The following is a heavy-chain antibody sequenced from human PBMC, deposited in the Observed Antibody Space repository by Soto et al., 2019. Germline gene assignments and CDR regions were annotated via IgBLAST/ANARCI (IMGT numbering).Heavy chain of an antibody. CDR2: IYYSGST. J-gene: IGHJ4*02. Sequence: SETLSLTCTVSGGSISSSSYYWGWIRQPPGKGLEWIGSIYYSGSTYYNPSLKSRVTISVDTSKNQFSLKLSSVTAADTAVYYCEGTYYDILTGYYLWGKGTLVT. D-gene: IGHD3-9*01. CDR3: EGTYYDILTGYYL. CDR1: GGSISSSSYY. V-gene: IGHV4-39*01.